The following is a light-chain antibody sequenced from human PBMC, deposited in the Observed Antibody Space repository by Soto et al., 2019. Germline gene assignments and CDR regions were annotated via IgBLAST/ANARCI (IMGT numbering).Light chain of an antibody. V-gene: IGKV1-39*01. Sequence: DIQLTQSPSSLSASVGDRVTISCRASPSAIGYLNWYQQKAGTAPNLLIYGASSLQSGVPSRFSGSGSMTDFPLTIPSLHPEDFSTYFCQQSYSTPYSFGQGTKVEIK. CDR3: QQSYSTPYS. CDR1: PSAIGY. J-gene: IGKJ2*01. CDR2: GAS.